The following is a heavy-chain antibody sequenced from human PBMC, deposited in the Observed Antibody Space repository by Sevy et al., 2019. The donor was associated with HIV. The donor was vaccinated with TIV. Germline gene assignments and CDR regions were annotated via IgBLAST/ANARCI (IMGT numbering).Heavy chain of an antibody. CDR2: ISAYTVDT. J-gene: IGHJ6*02. V-gene: IGHV1-18*01. D-gene: IGHD3-22*01. Sequence: ASVKVSCKASGYTFTSYAISWVRQAPGQGLEWMGWISAYTVDTNYAQNLQDRVTMTTDTSTNTAYMELRNLRSDDTALYYCARGGDSSGLSYYYFGMDVWGQGTTVTVSS. CDR3: ARGGDSSGLSYYYFGMDV. CDR1: GYTFTSYA.